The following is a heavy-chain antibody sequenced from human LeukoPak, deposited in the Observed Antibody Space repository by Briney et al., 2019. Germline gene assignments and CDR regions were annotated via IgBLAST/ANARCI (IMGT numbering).Heavy chain of an antibody. CDR2: ISGGGGST. CDR1: GFTFSSYV. Sequence: GGSLRLSCAASGFTFSSYVMNWVRQAPGKGLEWVSVISGGGGSTYYADSVKGRFTISRDNSKNTLFLQMNSLRAEDTAVYYCARDRGSSLYYCGMDVWGQGTTVTVSS. J-gene: IGHJ6*02. CDR3: ARDRGSSLYYCGMDV. V-gene: IGHV3-23*01. D-gene: IGHD6-13*01.